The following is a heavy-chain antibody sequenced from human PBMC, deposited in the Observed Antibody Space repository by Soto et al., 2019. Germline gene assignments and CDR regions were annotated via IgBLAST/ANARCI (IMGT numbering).Heavy chain of an antibody. CDR2: ISGSGGST. J-gene: IGHJ4*02. V-gene: IGHV3-23*01. CDR1: GFTFSSYA. Sequence: GGSLRLSCAASGFTFSSYAMSWVRQAPGKGLEWVSAISGSGGSTYYADSVKGRFTISRDNSKNTLYLQMNSLRAEDTAVYYCAKLQAITILRRGGIDYWGQGTLVTVSS. D-gene: IGHD3-3*01. CDR3: AKLQAITILRRGGIDY.